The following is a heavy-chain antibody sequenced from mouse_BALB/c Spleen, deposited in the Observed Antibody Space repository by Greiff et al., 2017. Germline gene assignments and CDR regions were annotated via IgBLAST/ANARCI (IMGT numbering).Heavy chain of an antibody. CDR3: ARASDYAWFAY. Sequence: EVMLVESGGGLVQPGGSLRLSCATSGFTFTDYYMSWVRQPPGKALEWLGFIRNKANGYTTEYSASVKGRFTISRDNSQSILYLQMNTLRAEDSATYYCARASDYAWFAYWGQGTLVTVSA. J-gene: IGHJ3*01. D-gene: IGHD2-4*01. CDR2: IRNKANGYTT. V-gene: IGHV7-3*02. CDR1: GFTFTDYY.